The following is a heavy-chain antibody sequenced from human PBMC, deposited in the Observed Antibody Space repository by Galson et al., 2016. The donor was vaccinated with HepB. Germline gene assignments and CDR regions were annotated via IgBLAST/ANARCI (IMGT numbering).Heavy chain of an antibody. CDR1: GDSVSDVGAA. Sequence: CAISGDSVSDVGAAWDWIRQSPSRGLEWLGMTKYRSKWYFDYGASVKSRMTMSPDTSKNQLSLQLNSVTPEDTAVYYCAKGSLERGFDYWGQGSLVTVSS. V-gene: IGHV6-1*01. CDR2: TKYRSKWYF. J-gene: IGHJ4*02. D-gene: IGHD1-1*01. CDR3: AKGSLERGFDY.